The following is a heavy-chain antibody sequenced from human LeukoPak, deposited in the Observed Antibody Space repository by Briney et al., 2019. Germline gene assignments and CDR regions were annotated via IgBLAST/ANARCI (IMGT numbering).Heavy chain of an antibody. D-gene: IGHD3-3*01. CDR3: ARHPGNPHYDFWSGFYGSWFDS. J-gene: IGHJ5*01. V-gene: IGHV4-39*01. CDR2: IYYSGTT. CDR1: GGSTSSGSYY. Sequence: PSETLSLTCTVSGGSTSSGSYYWAWIRQPPGKGLEWIGSIYYSGTTYYNPSLKSRVTISVDTFKNQFSLKLTSVTAADTAVYYCARHPGNPHYDFWSGFYGSWFDSWGQGTLVTVSS.